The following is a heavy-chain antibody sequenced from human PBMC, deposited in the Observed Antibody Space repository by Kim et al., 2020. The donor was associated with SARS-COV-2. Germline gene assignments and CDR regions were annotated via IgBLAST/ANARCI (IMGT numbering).Heavy chain of an antibody. D-gene: IGHD5-18*01. CDR1: GFTVSSNY. V-gene: IGHV3-53*01. Sequence: GGSLRLSCAASGFTVSSNYMSWVRQAPGKGLEWVSVIYSGGSTYYADSVKGRFTISRDNSKNTLYLQMNSLRAEDTAVYYCARAVDTGMVNDYWGQGTLVTVSS. CDR2: IYSGGST. J-gene: IGHJ4*02. CDR3: ARAVDTGMVNDY.